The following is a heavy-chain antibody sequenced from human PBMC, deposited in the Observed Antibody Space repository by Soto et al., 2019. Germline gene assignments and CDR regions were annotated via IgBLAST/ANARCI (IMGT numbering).Heavy chain of an antibody. CDR1: GGSISSYY. CDR3: ARENFNWNYGWLDP. CDR2: IYTSGST. Sequence: SETLSLTCTVSGGSISSYYWSWIRQPAGKGLEWIGRIYTSGSTNYNPSLKSRVTMSVDTSKNQFSLKLSSVTAADTAVYYCARENFNWNYGWLDPWGQGTMVTVYS. V-gene: IGHV4-4*07. D-gene: IGHD1-7*01. J-gene: IGHJ5*02.